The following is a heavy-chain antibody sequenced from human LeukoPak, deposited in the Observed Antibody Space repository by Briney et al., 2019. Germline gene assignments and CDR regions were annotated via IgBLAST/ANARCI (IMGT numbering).Heavy chain of an antibody. D-gene: IGHD3-16*02. CDR2: ISYDGSNK. V-gene: IGHV3-30*18. CDR3: AKGTVVSSGRFDY. J-gene: IGHJ4*02. CDR1: GFTFSSYG. Sequence: GGSLRLSCAASGFTFSSYGMHWVRQAPGKGLEWVALISYDGSNKYYADSVKGRFTISRDNSKNTLYLQMNSLRAEDTAVYYCAKGTVVSSGRFDYWGQGTLVTVSS.